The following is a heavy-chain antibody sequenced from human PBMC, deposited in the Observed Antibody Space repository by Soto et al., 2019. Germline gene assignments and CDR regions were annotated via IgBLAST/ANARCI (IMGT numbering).Heavy chain of an antibody. CDR3: ARGGGSGTVTTDYYGMDV. V-gene: IGHV1-8*01. Sequence: ASVKVSCKASGYTFTSYDINWVRQATGQGXEWMGWMNPNSGNTGYAQKFQGRVTMTRNTSISTVYMELSSLRSEDTAVYYCARGGGSGTVTTDYYGMDVWGQGTTVTVSS. D-gene: IGHD4-17*01. J-gene: IGHJ6*02. CDR2: MNPNSGNT. CDR1: GYTFTSYD.